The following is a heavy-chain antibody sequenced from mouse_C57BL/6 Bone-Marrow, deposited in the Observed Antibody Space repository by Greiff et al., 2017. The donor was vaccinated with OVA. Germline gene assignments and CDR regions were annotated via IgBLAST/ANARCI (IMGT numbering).Heavy chain of an antibody. J-gene: IGHJ2*01. CDR2: IDPENGDT. CDR3: TSPHPDYFDY. V-gene: IGHV14-4*01. D-gene: IGHD6-1*01. Sequence: EVQLQQSGAELVRPGASVKLSCTASGFNIKDDYMHWVKQRPEQGLEWIGWIDPENGDTEYASKFQGKATITAETSSNTAYLQLSSLTSEDVAVYSCTSPHPDYFDYWGQGTTLTVSS. CDR1: GFNIKDDY.